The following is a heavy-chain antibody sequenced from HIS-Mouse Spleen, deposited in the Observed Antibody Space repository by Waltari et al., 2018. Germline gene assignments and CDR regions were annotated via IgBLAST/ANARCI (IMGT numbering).Heavy chain of an antibody. CDR3: AREIPYSSSWYDWYFDL. CDR2: IYYSGST. D-gene: IGHD6-13*01. V-gene: IGHV4-39*07. CDR1: GGSISISIYY. Sequence: QLQLQESGPGLVKPSETLSLTCTVSGGSISISIYYWGRIRQPPGKGLEWIGSIYYSGSTYYNPSLKSRVTISVDTSKNQFSLKLSSVTAADTAVYYCAREIPYSSSWYDWYFDLWGRGTLVTVSS. J-gene: IGHJ2*01.